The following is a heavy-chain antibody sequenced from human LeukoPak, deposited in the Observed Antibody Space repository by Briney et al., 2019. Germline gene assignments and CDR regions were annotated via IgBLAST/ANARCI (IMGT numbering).Heavy chain of an antibody. J-gene: IGHJ4*02. CDR1: GFTFSSYS. Sequence: GGSLRLSCAASGFTFSSYSMNWVRQAPGKGLVWVSRINSDGSSTSYADSVKGRFTISRDNAKNTLYLQMNSLRAEDTAGYYCARGGCYYYDSSGTLDDWGQGTLVTVSS. D-gene: IGHD3-22*01. V-gene: IGHV3-74*01. CDR2: INSDGSST. CDR3: ARGGCYYYDSSGTLDD.